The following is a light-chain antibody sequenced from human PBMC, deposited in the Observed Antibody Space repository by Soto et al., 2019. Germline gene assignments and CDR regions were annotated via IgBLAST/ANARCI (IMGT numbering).Light chain of an antibody. CDR2: GAS. CDR3: QQYGGSRT. J-gene: IGKJ1*01. V-gene: IGKV3-20*01. Sequence: EIVLTQSPGTLSLSPGKRATLSCRASQSVSSSYLAWYHQKPGQAPRLLIYGASSRATGIPDRFSGSGSGTDFTLTISRLEPEDFAVYYCQQYGGSRTFGQGTKVEIK. CDR1: QSVSSSY.